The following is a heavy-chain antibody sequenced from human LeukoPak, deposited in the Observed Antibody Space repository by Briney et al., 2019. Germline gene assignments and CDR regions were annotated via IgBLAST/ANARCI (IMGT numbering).Heavy chain of an antibody. Sequence: ASVKVSCKASGYTFTSYGISWVRQAPGQGLEWMGWISAYNGNTDYAQKLQGRVTMTTDTSTSTAYMELRSLRSEDTAVYYCATVCSSTSCYNGGYWFDPWGQGTLVTVSS. V-gene: IGHV1-18*01. CDR2: ISAYNGNT. CDR1: GYTFTSYG. J-gene: IGHJ5*02. CDR3: ATVCSSTSCYNGGYWFDP. D-gene: IGHD2-2*02.